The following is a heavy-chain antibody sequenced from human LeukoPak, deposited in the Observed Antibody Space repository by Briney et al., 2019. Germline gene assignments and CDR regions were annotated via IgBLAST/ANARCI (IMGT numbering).Heavy chain of an antibody. CDR3: ATEWYCSAGNCYSFDH. V-gene: IGHV3-15*01. Sequence: GGSLRLSCAASGFTFRTACMRWVRQAPGKGLEWVGRIKSKTDGGTIDYAAPVKGRFSVSRDDSKNTVYLQMNSLKTEDTAVYYCATEWYCSAGNCYSFDHWGQGTLVTVSS. CDR2: IKSKTDGGTI. D-gene: IGHD2-15*01. CDR1: GFTFRTAC. J-gene: IGHJ4*02.